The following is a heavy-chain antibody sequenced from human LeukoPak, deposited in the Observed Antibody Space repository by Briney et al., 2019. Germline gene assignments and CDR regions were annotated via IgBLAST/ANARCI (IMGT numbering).Heavy chain of an antibody. Sequence: PGGSLRLSCAASGFTFSSYGMHWVRQAPGRGLEWVAFIWYGGSDKYYADSVRGRFTISRDNSKNTLYLQMNSLRAEDTAVYYCARPPDILTGENWFDPWGQGTLVTVSS. CDR1: GFTFSSYG. V-gene: IGHV3-33*08. D-gene: IGHD3-9*01. CDR3: ARPPDILTGENWFDP. J-gene: IGHJ5*02. CDR2: IWYGGSDK.